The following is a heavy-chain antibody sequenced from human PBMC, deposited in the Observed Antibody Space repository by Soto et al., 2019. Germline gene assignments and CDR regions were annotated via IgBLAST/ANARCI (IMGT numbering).Heavy chain of an antibody. D-gene: IGHD5-18*01. Sequence: EMQLVESGGNLVQPGRSLRLSCAASGFTFDDYAMHWVRQAPGKGLEWVSGISWNSGRIGYADSVKGRFIISRDNAKNSLYLQMNSLRAEDTALYYCAKDIGPYNYGYYHYYGTDVWGHGTTVTVSS. CDR3: AKDIGPYNYGYYHYYGTDV. J-gene: IGHJ6*02. CDR1: GFTFDDYA. CDR2: ISWNSGRI. V-gene: IGHV3-9*01.